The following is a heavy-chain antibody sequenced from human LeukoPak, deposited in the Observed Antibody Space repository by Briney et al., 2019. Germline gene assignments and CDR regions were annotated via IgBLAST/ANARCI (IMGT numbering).Heavy chain of an antibody. V-gene: IGHV3-33*06. CDR3: AKGEYYDSSGYPPDY. CDR1: GFSFNTYE. Sequence: GGSLRLSCGASGFSFNTYEMNWVCQAPGKGLEWVAVIWYDGSNKYYADSVKGRFTISRDNSKNTLYLQMNSLRAEDKAVYYCAKGEYYDSSGYPPDYWGQGTLVTVSS. J-gene: IGHJ4*01. D-gene: IGHD3-22*01. CDR2: IWYDGSNK.